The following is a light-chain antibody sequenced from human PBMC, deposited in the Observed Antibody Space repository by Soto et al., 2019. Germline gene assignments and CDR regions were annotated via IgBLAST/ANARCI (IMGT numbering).Light chain of an antibody. CDR3: QQSYSTPRP. V-gene: IGKV1-39*01. Sequence: IHMPQSPSSLSASVGVRVTMTCRASQSISTYLNWYQQKPGKAPKLLIYAAFSLKNGVPSRFSGSRSGTEVTLPISNPAPEELATYHYQQSYSTPRPFCQGKKVYIK. J-gene: IGKJ1*01. CDR2: AAF. CDR1: QSISTY.